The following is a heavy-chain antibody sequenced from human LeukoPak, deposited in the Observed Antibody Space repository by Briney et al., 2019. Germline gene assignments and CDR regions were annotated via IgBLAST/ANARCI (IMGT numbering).Heavy chain of an antibody. D-gene: IGHD4-17*01. V-gene: IGHV3-53*01. Sequence: PGGSLRLSCAASGFTVSSTYMSWVRQAPGKGLEWVSVIYSGGNIYYIDSVKGRFTISRDTSKNTLYLQMNSLRAEDTAVYYCAKEHDYGDYGSFYYCGMDVWGQGTTVTVSS. J-gene: IGHJ6*02. CDR2: IYSGGNI. CDR1: GFTVSSTY. CDR3: AKEHDYGDYGSFYYCGMDV.